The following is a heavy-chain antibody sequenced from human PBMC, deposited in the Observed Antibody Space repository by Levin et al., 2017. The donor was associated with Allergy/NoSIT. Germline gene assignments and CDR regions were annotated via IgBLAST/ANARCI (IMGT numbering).Heavy chain of an antibody. CDR3: ARDPSSTYYFDY. CDR1: GFTFSSYA. J-gene: IGHJ4*02. Sequence: GESLKISCAASGFTFSSYAMHWVRQAPGKGLEWVAVISYDGSNKYYADSVKGRFTISRDNSKNTLYLQMNSLRAEDTAVYYCARDPSSTYYFDYWGQGTLVTVSS. CDR2: ISYDGSNK. V-gene: IGHV3-30*04.